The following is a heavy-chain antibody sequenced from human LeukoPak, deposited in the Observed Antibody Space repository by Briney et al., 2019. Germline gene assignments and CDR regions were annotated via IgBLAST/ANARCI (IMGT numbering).Heavy chain of an antibody. CDR1: GFTFSAYS. Sequence: GGSLRLSCAASGFTFSAYSMNWVRQAPGKGLEWVSFISGGGGTIYYADSVKGQFTISRDNAKNSLHLQMDSLRVEDTAVYYCARNQEIDYYDSSGFYWGVEYWGQGTLVTVSS. V-gene: IGHV3-48*01. D-gene: IGHD3-22*01. J-gene: IGHJ4*02. CDR2: ISGGGGTI. CDR3: ARNQEIDYYDSSGFYWGVEY.